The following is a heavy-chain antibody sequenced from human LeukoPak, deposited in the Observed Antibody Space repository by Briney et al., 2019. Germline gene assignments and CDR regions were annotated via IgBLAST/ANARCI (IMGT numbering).Heavy chain of an antibody. CDR3: AKYPYFLDY. CDR1: GFTFSDYY. CDR2: ISSSGSTI. V-gene: IGHV3-11*01. J-gene: IGHJ4*02. D-gene: IGHD2-8*01. Sequence: GGSLRLSCAASGFTFSDYYMSWIRQAPGKGLEWFSYISSSGSTIYYADSVRGRFTLSRDNAKNSLYLQMNSLRAEDTAVYYCAKYPYFLDYWGQGTLVTVSS.